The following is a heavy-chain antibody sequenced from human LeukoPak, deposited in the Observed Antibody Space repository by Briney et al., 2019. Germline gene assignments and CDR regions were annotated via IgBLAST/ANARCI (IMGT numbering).Heavy chain of an antibody. Sequence: GGSLRLSCAASGFTFSSYAMSWVRQAPGKGLEWVSAISGSGGSTYYADSVKGRFTISRDNSENTLYLQMNSLRAEDTAVYYCAREYGSGSYCDYWDQGTLVTVSS. D-gene: IGHD3-10*01. V-gene: IGHV3-23*01. CDR1: GFTFSSYA. CDR2: ISGSGGST. CDR3: AREYGSGSYCDY. J-gene: IGHJ4*02.